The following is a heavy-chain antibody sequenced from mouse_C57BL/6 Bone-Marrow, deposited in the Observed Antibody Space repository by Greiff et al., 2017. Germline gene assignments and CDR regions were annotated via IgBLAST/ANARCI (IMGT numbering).Heavy chain of an antibody. D-gene: IGHD2-2*01. CDR1: GYSFTSDY. V-gene: IGHV3-8*01. J-gene: IGHJ1*03. CDR3: ARFGGYHWYFDG. Sequence: EVKLMESGPGLAKPSPTLSLTCSVTGYSFTSDYWNWIRKFPGNKLEYMGYISYSGSTYYNPSLKSRISITRDTSKNQYYLQLNSVTTEDTATYYGARFGGYHWYFDGWGTGTTVTVAS. CDR2: ISYSGST.